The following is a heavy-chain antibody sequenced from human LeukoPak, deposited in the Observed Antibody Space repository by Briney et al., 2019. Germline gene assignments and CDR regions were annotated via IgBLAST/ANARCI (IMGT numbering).Heavy chain of an antibody. J-gene: IGHJ4*02. Sequence: PSETLSLTCTVSGGSISSSSYYWGWIRQPPGKGLEWIGSIYYSGSTYYNPSLKSRVTISVDTSKNQFSLKLSSVTAADTAVYYCASFVGAIWYFDYWGQGTLVTVSS. CDR2: IYYSGST. CDR1: GGSISSSSYY. CDR3: ASFVGAIWYFDY. D-gene: IGHD1-26*01. V-gene: IGHV4-39*01.